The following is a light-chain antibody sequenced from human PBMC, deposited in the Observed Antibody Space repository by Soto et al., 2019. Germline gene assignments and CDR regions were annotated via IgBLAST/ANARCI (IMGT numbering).Light chain of an antibody. CDR2: GAS. V-gene: IGKV3-15*01. CDR1: QSVSSN. Sequence: EIVMTQSPATLSVSPGERATLSCRASQSVSSNLAWYQQKPGQDPRLLIYGASTRATGIPARFSGSGSGTEFTLTISSLQSEEFAVYYCQQYNNWPRTFGQWTKVDIK. CDR3: QQYNNWPRT. J-gene: IGKJ1*01.